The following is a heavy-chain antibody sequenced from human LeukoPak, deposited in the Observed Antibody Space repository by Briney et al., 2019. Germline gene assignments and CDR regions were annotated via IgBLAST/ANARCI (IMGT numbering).Heavy chain of an antibody. CDR3: ASGNWNDVDY. V-gene: IGHV4-34*01. D-gene: IGHD1-1*01. CDR1: GGSFSGYY. Sequence: SETLSLTCAVYGGSFSGYYWSWIRQPPGEGLEWIGEINHSGSTNYNPSLKSRVTISVDTSKNQFSLKLSSVTAADTAVYYCASGNWNDVDYWGQGTLVTVSS. J-gene: IGHJ4*02. CDR2: INHSGST.